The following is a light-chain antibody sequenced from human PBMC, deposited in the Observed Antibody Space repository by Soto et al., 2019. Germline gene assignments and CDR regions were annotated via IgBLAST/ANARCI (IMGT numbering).Light chain of an antibody. CDR3: QQYNKWPRT. J-gene: IGKJ1*01. V-gene: IGKV3-15*01. Sequence: EIVMTQSPATLSVSPVERGTLSCMASQSISSNLAWYQQKPGQAPRLVIYGASTRATGIPARFSGSGSGTEFTLTISSLQSEDFAIYYCQQYNKWPRTFGQGTKVDIK. CDR2: GAS. CDR1: QSISSN.